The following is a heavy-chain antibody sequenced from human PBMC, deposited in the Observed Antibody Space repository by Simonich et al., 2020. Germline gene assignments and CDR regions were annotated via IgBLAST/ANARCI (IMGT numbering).Heavy chain of an antibody. D-gene: IGHD1-26*01. V-gene: IGHV4-34*01. CDR1: GGSFSGYY. Sequence: QVQLQQWGAGLLKPSENLSLTCAVYGGSFSGYYWSWVRQPPGKGLEWIGENNHSGLTNYNAPLKWRVTISVDTSKNQFSLKLSSVTAADTAVYYCARGLIGGSYYYWGQGTLVTVSS. CDR3: ARGLIGGSYYY. J-gene: IGHJ4*02. CDR2: NNHSGLT.